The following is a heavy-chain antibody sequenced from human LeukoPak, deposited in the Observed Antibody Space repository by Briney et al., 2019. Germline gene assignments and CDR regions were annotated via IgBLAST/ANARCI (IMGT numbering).Heavy chain of an antibody. J-gene: IGHJ3*02. CDR3: AKDRRGSYTRPDDGFDI. CDR1: GFNFSKYW. D-gene: IGHD1-26*01. CDR2: IKEDGSGK. V-gene: IGHV3-7*03. Sequence: PGGSLRLSCAASGFNFSKYWMSWVRQAPGKGLEWVANIKEDGSGKYFVDSVKGRFTISRDNSKITLYLQMNSLRAEDTAVYYCAKDRRGSYTRPDDGFDIWGHGTMVTVSS.